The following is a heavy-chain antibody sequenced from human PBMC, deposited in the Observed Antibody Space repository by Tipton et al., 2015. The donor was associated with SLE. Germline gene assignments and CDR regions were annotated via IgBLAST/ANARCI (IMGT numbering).Heavy chain of an antibody. CDR2: VYHTGNT. Sequence: TLSLTCSVSTYSISNGHYWAWVRQPPGKGLEWIGTVYHTGNTYYNPSLKSRVTISSDTPKNQFSLKLSSVTAADTAVYYCARGPEELGIPPLFDYWGQGTLVTVSS. V-gene: IGHV4-38-2*02. CDR1: TYSISNGHY. J-gene: IGHJ4*02. CDR3: ARGPEELGIPPLFDY. D-gene: IGHD7-27*01.